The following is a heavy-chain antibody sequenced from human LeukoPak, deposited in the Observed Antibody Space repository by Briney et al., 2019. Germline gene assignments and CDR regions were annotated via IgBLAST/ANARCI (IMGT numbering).Heavy chain of an antibody. CDR1: GFTSDDYG. CDR3: ARYLRKLYGRGGDYYFYMDV. Sequence: GGSLRLSCAASGFTSDDYGMSWVRQVPGKGLEWVSGINWNGSGAGYADSVKGRFTISRDNAKNSLYLQMNSLKAEDTALFYCARYLRKLYGRGGDYYFYMDVWGKGTTVTISS. D-gene: IGHD4-17*01. CDR2: INWNGSGA. J-gene: IGHJ6*03. V-gene: IGHV3-20*04.